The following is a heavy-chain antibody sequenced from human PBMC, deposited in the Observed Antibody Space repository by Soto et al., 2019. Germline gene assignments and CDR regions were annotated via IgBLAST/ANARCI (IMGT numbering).Heavy chain of an antibody. D-gene: IGHD5-18*01. V-gene: IGHV4-59*08. Sequence: QVQLQESGPGLVKPSETLSLTCTVSGGSISSYYWSWIRQPPGKGLEWIGYIYYSGSTNYNPSLKGRVTISVDPPNNQFSLKLSSVTAADTAGYCCARRYGSCFDYWGQGTLVTVSS. J-gene: IGHJ4*02. CDR3: ARRYGSCFDY. CDR2: IYYSGST. CDR1: GGSISSYY.